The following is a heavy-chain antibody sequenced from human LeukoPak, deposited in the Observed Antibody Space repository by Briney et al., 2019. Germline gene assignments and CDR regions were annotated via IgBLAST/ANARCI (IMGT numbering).Heavy chain of an antibody. J-gene: IGHJ5*02. V-gene: IGHV3-21*01. D-gene: IGHD3-10*01. CDR2: ISSSSSYI. CDR3: ARDAGSLYGSGSYTGFDP. CDR1: GFTFSSYS. Sequence: GGSLRLSCAASGFTFSSYSMNWARQAPGKGLEWVSSISSSSSYIYYADSVKGRFTISRDNAKNSLYLQMNSLRAEDTAVYYCARDAGSLYGSGSYTGFDPWGQGTLVTVSS.